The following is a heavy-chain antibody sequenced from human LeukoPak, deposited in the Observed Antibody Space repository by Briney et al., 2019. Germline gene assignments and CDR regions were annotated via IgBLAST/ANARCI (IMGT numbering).Heavy chain of an antibody. CDR1: SGSFSGYY. J-gene: IGHJ4*02. CDR2: INHSGFT. V-gene: IGHV4-34*01. D-gene: IGHD6-19*01. Sequence: SETLSLTCAIYSGSFSGYYWNWIRQPPGKGLEWIGEINHSGFTNYNPSLNSRVTMSVDTSKNQFSLNLTSVTAADTAVYYCAARGWTPGLDYWGQGTPVTVSS. CDR3: AARGWTPGLDY.